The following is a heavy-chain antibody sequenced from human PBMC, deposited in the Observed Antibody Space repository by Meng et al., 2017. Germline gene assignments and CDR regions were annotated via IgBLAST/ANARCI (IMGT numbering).Heavy chain of an antibody. CDR1: GDMVSSNSAA. CDR2: TYYRSTWYN. J-gene: IGHJ4*02. CDR3: ARAYCSGGSCEFDY. D-gene: IGHD2-15*01. Sequence: HVHLRPSGPVRVRPPQSLALPCAVSGDMVSSNSAAWNWIRQSPSRGLEWLGRTYYRSTWYNEYTVSVKSRITINPDTSKNQFSLQLNSVTPEDTAVYYCARAYCSGGSCEFDYWGQGTLVTVSS. V-gene: IGHV6-1*01.